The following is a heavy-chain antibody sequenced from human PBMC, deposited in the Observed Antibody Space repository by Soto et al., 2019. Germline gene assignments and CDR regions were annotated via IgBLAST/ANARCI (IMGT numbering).Heavy chain of an antibody. CDR3: AKRRYIVLVPAAMGAVDY. D-gene: IGHD2-2*01. V-gene: IGHV3-23*01. J-gene: IGHJ4*02. CDR1: GFTFSSYA. Sequence: EVQLLESGGGLVQPGGSLRLSCAASGFTFSSYAMSWVRQAPGKGLEWVSAISGSGGSTYYADSVKGRFTISRDNSKNTLYLQMNSLRAEDTAVYYCAKRRYIVLVPAAMGAVDYWGQGTLVTVSS. CDR2: ISGSGGST.